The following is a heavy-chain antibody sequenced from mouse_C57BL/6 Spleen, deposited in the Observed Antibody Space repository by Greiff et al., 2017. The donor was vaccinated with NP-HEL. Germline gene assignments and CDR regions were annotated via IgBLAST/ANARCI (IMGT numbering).Heavy chain of an antibody. Sequence: VQLKESGPELVKPGASVKISCKASGYSFTDYNMNWVKQSNGKSLEWIGVINPNYGTTSYNQKFKGKATLTVDQSSSTAYMQLNSLTSEDSAVYYCARVTAYYSNYGFAYWGQGTLVTVSA. V-gene: IGHV1-39*01. CDR3: ARVTAYYSNYGFAY. J-gene: IGHJ3*01. CDR2: INPNYGTT. CDR1: GYSFTDYN. D-gene: IGHD2-5*01.